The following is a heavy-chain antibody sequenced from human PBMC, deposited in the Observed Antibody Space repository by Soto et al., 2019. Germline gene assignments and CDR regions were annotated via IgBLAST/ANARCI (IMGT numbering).Heavy chain of an antibody. CDR2: ISADNSNT. CDR3: ARDHRVRHNWFDP. V-gene: IGHV1-18*01. CDR1: GYTFYSHS. Sequence: ASVKVSCKASGYTFYSHSISWVRQAPGQGLEWMGRISADNSNTNYAQKLQGRVTMTTDTSTSTAYMELRSLRSDDTAVYYCARDHRVRHNWFDPWGQGTLVTVSS. J-gene: IGHJ5*02. D-gene: IGHD3-10*01.